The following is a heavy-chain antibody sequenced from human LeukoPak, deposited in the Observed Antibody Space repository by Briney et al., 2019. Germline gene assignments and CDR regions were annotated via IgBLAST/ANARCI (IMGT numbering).Heavy chain of an antibody. Sequence: PSETLSLTCAVYGGSFSGYYWSWIRQPPGKGLEWIGEINHSGSTNYNPSLKSRVTISVDTSKKQFSLNLTSVTAADTAVYYCARLPYGSGYWLHREGRDVWGKGTTVTISS. J-gene: IGHJ6*04. CDR3: ARLPYGSGYWLHREGRDV. V-gene: IGHV4-34*01. CDR1: GGSFSGYY. D-gene: IGHD3-10*01. CDR2: INHSGST.